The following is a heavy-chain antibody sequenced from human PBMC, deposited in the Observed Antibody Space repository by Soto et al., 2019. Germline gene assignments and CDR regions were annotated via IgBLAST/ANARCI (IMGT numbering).Heavy chain of an antibody. Sequence: GASLKVSCKGSGYSFTSYWSGWVRQMPGKGLEWMGIIYPGDSDTRYSPSFQGQVTISADKSISTAYLQWSSLKASDTAMYYCASRIAAAGPGYYGMDVWGQGTTVTVSS. CDR2: IYPGDSDT. D-gene: IGHD6-13*01. CDR1: GYSFTSYW. CDR3: ASRIAAAGPGYYGMDV. V-gene: IGHV5-51*01. J-gene: IGHJ6*02.